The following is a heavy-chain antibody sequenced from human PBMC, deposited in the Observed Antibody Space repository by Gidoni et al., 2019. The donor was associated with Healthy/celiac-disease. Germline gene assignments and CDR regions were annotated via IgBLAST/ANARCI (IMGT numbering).Heavy chain of an antibody. CDR2: INHSGST. CDR1: GGSFSGYY. D-gene: IGHD2-2*01. V-gene: IGHV4-34*01. Sequence: QVQLQQWGAGLLKPSETLSLTCAVYGGSFSGYYWSWIRQPPGKGLEWIGEINHSGSTNYNPSLKSRVTISVDTSKNQFSLKLSSVTAADTAVYYCARAGLIVVVPAAPFDYWGQGTLVTVSS. CDR3: ARAGLIVVVPAAPFDY. J-gene: IGHJ4*02.